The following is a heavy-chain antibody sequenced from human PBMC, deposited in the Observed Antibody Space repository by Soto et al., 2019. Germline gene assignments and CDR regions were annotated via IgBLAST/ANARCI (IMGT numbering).Heavy chain of an antibody. D-gene: IGHD3-9*01. V-gene: IGHV4-61*01. CDR3: ARKRTPDVLTGYSPVDF. CDR1: GVSVSSSTSY. CDR2: IYYSGNT. Sequence: KPSETLSLTCTVSGVSVSSSTSYWSWIRQPPGKGLEWIGHIYYSGNTNYSPSLRSRLTMSVDTSKNQFSLKVYSVTAADTAVYYCARKRTPDVLTGYSPVDFWGQGTVVTVSS. J-gene: IGHJ4*02.